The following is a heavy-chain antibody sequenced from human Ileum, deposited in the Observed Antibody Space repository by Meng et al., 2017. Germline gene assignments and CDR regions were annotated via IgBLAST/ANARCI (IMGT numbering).Heavy chain of an antibody. CDR3: ASQTNTGH. Sequence: GESLKISCAASGFTLTSYYMHWVRQAPGKGLGWVSAINSDGSITTYADSVKGRFTISRDNAKNTLYLQMDSLRGEDTAVYYCASQTNTGHWGQGALVTVSS. D-gene: IGHD4-17*01. V-gene: IGHV3-74*03. J-gene: IGHJ4*02. CDR2: INSDGSIT. CDR1: GFTLTSYY.